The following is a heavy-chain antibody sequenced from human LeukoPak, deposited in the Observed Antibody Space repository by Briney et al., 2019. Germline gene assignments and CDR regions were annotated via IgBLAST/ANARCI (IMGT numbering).Heavy chain of an antibody. CDR2: IYYSGST. V-gene: IGHV4-59*08. D-gene: IGHD6-6*01. CDR3: ARSIAATRQGWFDP. J-gene: IGHJ5*02. CDR1: GGSVSSYY. Sequence: SETLSLTCTVSGGSVSSYYWSWIRQPPGKGLEWIGYIYYSGSTNYNPSLKSRVTISVDTSKNQFSLKLSSVTAADTAVYYCARSIAATRQGWFDPWGQGTLVTVSS.